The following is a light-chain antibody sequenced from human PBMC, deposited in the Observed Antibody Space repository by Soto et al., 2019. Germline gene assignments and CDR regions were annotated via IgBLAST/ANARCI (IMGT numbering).Light chain of an antibody. J-gene: IGKJ1*01. CDR1: HIIYRW. V-gene: IGKV1-5*01. CDR3: QQYTSYPPT. CDR2: HAS. Sequence: DVQLTQCPSILPASFCHRFTITFLASHIIYRWLAWYQQRPGKAPKIPLYHASSLETGVPSRFSGSGSGTEFTLTISSVQPDDFATYYCQQYTSYPPTFGQGTKVDIK.